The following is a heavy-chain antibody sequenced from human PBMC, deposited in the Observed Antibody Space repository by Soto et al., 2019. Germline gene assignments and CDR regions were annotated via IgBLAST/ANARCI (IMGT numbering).Heavy chain of an antibody. D-gene: IGHD6-19*01. CDR2: ISNDGSYK. CDR3: AKAALAEFDY. Sequence: PGGSLRLSCAASGFTFSTYGMHWVRQAPGKGLEWVAVISNDGSYKSSADSVKGRFTISRDNSQNTLYLQMNSLRAEDTAVYYCAKAALAEFDYWGQGILVTVSS. J-gene: IGHJ4*02. V-gene: IGHV3-30*18. CDR1: GFTFSTYG.